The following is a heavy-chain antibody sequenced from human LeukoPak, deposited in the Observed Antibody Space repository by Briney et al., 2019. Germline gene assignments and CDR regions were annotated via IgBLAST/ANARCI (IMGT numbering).Heavy chain of an antibody. V-gene: IGHV4-38-2*02. J-gene: IGHJ4*02. Sequence: PSETLSLTCTVSGYSISSGYYWGWIRQPPGKGLEWIGSIYHSGSTYYNPSLKSRVTISVDTSKNQFSLKLSSVTAADTAVYYCARDRRGYSGYENFDYWGQGTLVTVSS. CDR1: GYSISSGYY. D-gene: IGHD5-12*01. CDR2: IYHSGST. CDR3: ARDRRGYSGYENFDY.